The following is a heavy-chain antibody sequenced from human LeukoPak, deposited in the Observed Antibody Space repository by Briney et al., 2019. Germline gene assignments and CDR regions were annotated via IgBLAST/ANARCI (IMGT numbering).Heavy chain of an antibody. CDR3: ATDPEGWELPHFDY. V-gene: IGHV1-24*01. J-gene: IGHJ4*02. D-gene: IGHD1-26*01. CDR1: GYTLTELS. Sequence: GASVKVSCKVSGYTLTELSMHWVRPAPGKGLEWMGGFDPEDGETIYAQKFQGRVTMTEDTSTDTAYMELSSLRSEDTAVYHCATDPEGWELPHFDYWGQGTLVTVSS. CDR2: FDPEDGET.